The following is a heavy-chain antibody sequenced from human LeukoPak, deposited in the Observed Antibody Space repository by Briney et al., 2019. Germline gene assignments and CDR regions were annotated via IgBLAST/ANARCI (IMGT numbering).Heavy chain of an antibody. Sequence: PGGSLRLSCAASGFTFSSYWMHWVRQAPGKGLVWVSHINTDGSTTHYADFVKGRFTISRDNAKNTLYLQVNSLRAEDTAIYYCARVINSGWEAELSDWGQGTLVTVSS. CDR3: ARVINSGWEAELSD. D-gene: IGHD6-19*01. CDR1: GFTFSSYW. CDR2: INTDGSTT. V-gene: IGHV3-74*01. J-gene: IGHJ4*02.